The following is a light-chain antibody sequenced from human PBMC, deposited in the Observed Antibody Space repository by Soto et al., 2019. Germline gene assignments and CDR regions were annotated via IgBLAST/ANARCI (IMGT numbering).Light chain of an antibody. V-gene: IGLV2-14*01. CDR2: EVT. CDR3: SSYTTCRTPHVA. Sequence: QSALTQPASVSGSLGRSITISCTGTSSDFGGYNYVSWYQQHPGQAPKLLIHEVTNRPSGISDRFSGSKSANTASLTISGLRAEDEAHYYCSSYTTCRTPHVAFGGGTKVTVL. CDR1: SSDFGGYNY. J-gene: IGLJ2*01.